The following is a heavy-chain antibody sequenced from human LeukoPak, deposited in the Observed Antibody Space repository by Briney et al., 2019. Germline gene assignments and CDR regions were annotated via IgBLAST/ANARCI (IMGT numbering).Heavy chain of an antibody. CDR2: IYYSGST. CDR3: ARNDYGDDGWFDP. CDR1: GGSISSYY. Sequence: AETLSLTCTVSGGSISSYYWSWIRQPPGKGLEWIGYIYYSGSTNYNPSLKSRVTISVDTSKNQFSLKLSSVTAADTAVYYCARNDYGDDGWFDPWGQGTLVTVS. V-gene: IGHV4-59*01. D-gene: IGHD4-17*01. J-gene: IGHJ5*02.